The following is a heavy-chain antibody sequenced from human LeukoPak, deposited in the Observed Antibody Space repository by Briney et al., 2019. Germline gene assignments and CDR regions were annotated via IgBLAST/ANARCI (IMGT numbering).Heavy chain of an antibody. Sequence: SETLSLTCSVSGGSISSHYWTWVRQPPGQALEFIGYIYYGGRTQSNPSLKSRVTMTMDTSKNQFSLRLNSVSAADTAVYYCAREVTVAGTFYFYMDVWGKGTTVTVSS. CDR3: AREVTVAGTFYFYMDV. D-gene: IGHD6-19*01. J-gene: IGHJ6*03. CDR2: IYYGGRT. CDR1: GGSISSHY. V-gene: IGHV4-59*11.